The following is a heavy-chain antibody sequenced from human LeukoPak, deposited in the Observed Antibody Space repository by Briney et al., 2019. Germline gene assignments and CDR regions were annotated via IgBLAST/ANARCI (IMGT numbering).Heavy chain of an antibody. Sequence: SETLSLTCTVSGGSISSTSYYWGWIRQPPGKGLEWIGNIYYSGSTYYNPSLKSRVTISVDTSKNQFSLKLSSVTAADTAVYYCARRPRIAAAGTEDAFDIWGQGTMVTVSS. CDR3: ARRPRIAAAGTEDAFDI. D-gene: IGHD6-13*01. V-gene: IGHV4-39*01. CDR2: IYYSGST. J-gene: IGHJ3*02. CDR1: GGSISSTSYY.